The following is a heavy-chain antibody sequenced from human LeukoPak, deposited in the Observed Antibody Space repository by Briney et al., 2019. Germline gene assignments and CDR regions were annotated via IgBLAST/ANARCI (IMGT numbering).Heavy chain of an antibody. J-gene: IGHJ4*02. V-gene: IGHV3-30*18. CDR1: GFTFSSYG. Sequence: GGSLRLSCAASGFTFSSYGMHWVRQAPDKGLEWVAVISYDGSNKYYADSVKGRFTISRDNSKNTLYLQMNSLRAEDTAVYYCAKATGGYFDYWGQGTLVTVSS. CDR3: AKATGGYFDY. CDR2: ISYDGSNK. D-gene: IGHD1-14*01.